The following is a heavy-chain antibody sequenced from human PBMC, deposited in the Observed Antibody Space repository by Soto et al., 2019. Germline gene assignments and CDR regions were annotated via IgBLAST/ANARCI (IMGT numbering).Heavy chain of an antibody. D-gene: IGHD6-6*01. CDR1: GYTFTSYG. V-gene: IGHV1-18*04. J-gene: IGHJ4*02. CDR2: ISAYNGNT. Sequence: XSVPVSNLASGYTFTSYGSIWVRQAPGQGLEWMGWISAYNGNTNYAQKLQGRVTMTTDTSTSTAYMELRSLRSDDTAVYYCARGSSSFSLWGQGTLVTVSS. CDR3: ARGSSSFSL.